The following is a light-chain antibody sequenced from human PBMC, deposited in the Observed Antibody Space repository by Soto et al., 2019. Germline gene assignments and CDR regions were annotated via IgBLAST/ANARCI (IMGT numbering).Light chain of an antibody. J-gene: IGLJ3*02. CDR3: AAWDDSLSGVV. CDR1: SSTIGSNY. Sequence: QYVLTQPPSASGTPGQRVTISCSGSSSTIGSNYVYWYQQLPGTAPKLLIYRNNQRPSGVPDRFSGSKSGTSASLAISGLRSEDEANYYCAAWDDSLSGVVFGGGTKLTVL. CDR2: RNN. V-gene: IGLV1-47*01.